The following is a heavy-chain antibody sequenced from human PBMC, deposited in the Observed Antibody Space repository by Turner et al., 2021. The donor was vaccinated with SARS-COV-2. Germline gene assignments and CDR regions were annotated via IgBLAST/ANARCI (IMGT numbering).Heavy chain of an antibody. J-gene: IGHJ4*02. CDR2: ISWNSASV. CDR1: GFKFDDYA. CDR3: AKEALNGYNSH. Sequence: EVQLVESGGGLVQPGRSLRLSCAASGFKFDDYAMHWVRQAPGKGLEWVSGISWNSASVDYADSVKGRFTISRDNAKNSLYLQMNSLRAEDSALYYCAKEALNGYNSHWGRGTLVTVSS. V-gene: IGHV3-9*01. D-gene: IGHD5-12*01.